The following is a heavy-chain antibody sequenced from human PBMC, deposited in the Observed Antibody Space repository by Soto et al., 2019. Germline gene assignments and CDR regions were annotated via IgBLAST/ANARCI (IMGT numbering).Heavy chain of an antibody. V-gene: IGHV3-7*01. CDR1: GFTFSGNW. CDR2: INPDGTEK. J-gene: IGHJ4*01. D-gene: IGHD3-10*01. Sequence: GGSLRLSCVTSGFTFSGNWMSWARQAPGKGLEWVANINPDGTEKDYVDSVGDRFDISRDNAKNSLFLQMSSLRVEDTAVYYCAFGGVDYWGRGILVTVSS. CDR3: AFGGVDY.